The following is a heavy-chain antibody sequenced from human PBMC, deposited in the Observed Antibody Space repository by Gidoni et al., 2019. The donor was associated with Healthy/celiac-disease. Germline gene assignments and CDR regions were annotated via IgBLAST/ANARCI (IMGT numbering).Heavy chain of an antibody. J-gene: IGHJ4*02. CDR3: AKEAYYDFWSGYHRGPYFDY. V-gene: IGHV3-30*18. D-gene: IGHD3-3*01. Sequence: QVQLVESGGGVVQPGRSLRLSCAASGFTFSSYGMHWVRQAPGKGLEWVAVISYDGSNKYYADSVKCRFTISRDNSKNTLYLQMNSLRAEDTAVYYCAKEAYYDFWSGYHRGPYFDYWGQGTLVTVSS. CDR1: GFTFSSYG. CDR2: ISYDGSNK.